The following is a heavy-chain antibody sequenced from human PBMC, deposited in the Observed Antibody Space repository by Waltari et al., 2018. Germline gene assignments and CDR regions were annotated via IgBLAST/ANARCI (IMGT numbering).Heavy chain of an antibody. CDR3: ARGRQYSGSYGTYYYYYGMDV. CDR2: INHSGST. CDR1: GGSISRYY. V-gene: IGHV4-59*12. D-gene: IGHD1-26*01. J-gene: IGHJ6*02. Sequence: QVQLQESGPGLVKPSETLSLPCTVSGGSISRYYWSWIRPPPGQGLEWIGEINHSGSTNYNPSLKSRVTISVDTSKNQFSLKLSSVTAADTAVYYCARGRQYSGSYGTYYYYYGMDVWGQGTTVTVSS.